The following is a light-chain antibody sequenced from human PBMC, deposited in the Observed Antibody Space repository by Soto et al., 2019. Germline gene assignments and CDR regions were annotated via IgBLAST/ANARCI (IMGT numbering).Light chain of an antibody. CDR3: CSYAGNSFV. CDR2: DVK. CDR1: SSDVGGYVY. J-gene: IGLJ1*01. Sequence: QSALTQPRSVSGSPGQSVTITCTGTSSDVGGYVYVSWYRQDPGKAPQCIIYDVKNRPSGVPDRFSGSKSGNTASLTVSGLRAEDEADYYCCSYAGNSFVFGSGTKVTVL. V-gene: IGLV2-11*01.